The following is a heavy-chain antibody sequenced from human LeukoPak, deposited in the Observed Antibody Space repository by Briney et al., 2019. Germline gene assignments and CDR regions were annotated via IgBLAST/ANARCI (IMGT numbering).Heavy chain of an antibody. CDR1: GLSLIYDW. CDR3: ARERYCSSSSCPGALDI. D-gene: IGHD2-2*01. CDR2: IKSKTDGETT. Sequence: GGSLRLSCVSSGLSLIYDWMSWVRQAPGQGLEWVGRIKSKTDGETTGYAAPVKGRFTISRDDSKDTLYLQMNSLETEDTAVYHCARERYCSSSSCPGALDIWGQGTEVTVSS. V-gene: IGHV3-15*05. J-gene: IGHJ3*02.